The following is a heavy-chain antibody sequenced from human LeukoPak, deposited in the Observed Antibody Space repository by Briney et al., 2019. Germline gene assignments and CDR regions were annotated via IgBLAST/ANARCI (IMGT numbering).Heavy chain of an antibody. Sequence: GGSLRLSCAASGFTFSSYNMNWVRQAPGKGLEWVSYISSSSSTIYYADSVKGRFTVSRDNAKDSLYLQMNSLRPEDTAVYYCARPTPYYYYMDVWGKGTTVTVSS. J-gene: IGHJ6*03. CDR3: ARPTPYYYYMDV. V-gene: IGHV3-48*01. CDR1: GFTFSSYN. CDR2: ISSSSSTI.